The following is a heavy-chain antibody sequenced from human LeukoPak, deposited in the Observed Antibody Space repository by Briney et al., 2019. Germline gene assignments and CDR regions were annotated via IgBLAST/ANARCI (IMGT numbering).Heavy chain of an antibody. D-gene: IGHD3-10*01. V-gene: IGHV4-59*01. CDR3: ARGTYGSGSYLPSYYFDY. CDR1: GGSISSYC. CDR2: IYYSGST. J-gene: IGHJ4*02. Sequence: PSETLSLTCTVSGGSISSYCWSWIRQPPGKGLEWIGYIYYSGSTNYNPSLKSRVTISVDTSKNQFSLKLSSVTAADTAVYYCARGTYGSGSYLPSYYFDYWGQGILVTVSS.